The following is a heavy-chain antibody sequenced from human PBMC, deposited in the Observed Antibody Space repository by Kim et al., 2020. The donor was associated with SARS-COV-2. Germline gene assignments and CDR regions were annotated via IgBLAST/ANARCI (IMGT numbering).Heavy chain of an antibody. Sequence: GGSLRLSCAASGFTFSSYSMNWVRQAPGKGLEWVSYISSSSSTIYYADSVKGRFTISRDNAKNSLYLQMNSLRDEDTAVYYCARDQVSSGGGYFFDYWGQGTLVTVSS. CDR2: ISSSSSTI. J-gene: IGHJ4*02. V-gene: IGHV3-48*02. CDR3: ARDQVSSGGGYFFDY. D-gene: IGHD6-6*01. CDR1: GFTFSSYS.